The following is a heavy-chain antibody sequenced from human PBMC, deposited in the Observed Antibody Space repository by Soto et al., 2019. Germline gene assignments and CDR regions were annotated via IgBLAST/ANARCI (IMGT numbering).Heavy chain of an antibody. D-gene: IGHD2-2*01. CDR3: ARVPDR. Sequence: SEILYLTYISSGSSISNGGYSWSWIRQPPGKGLEWIGYIYHSGSTYYNPSLKSRVTISVDRSKNQFSLKLSSVTAADTAVYYCARVPDRWGQGTLVTVS. CDR1: GSSISNGGYS. V-gene: IGHV4-30-2*01. CDR2: IYHSGST. J-gene: IGHJ5*02.